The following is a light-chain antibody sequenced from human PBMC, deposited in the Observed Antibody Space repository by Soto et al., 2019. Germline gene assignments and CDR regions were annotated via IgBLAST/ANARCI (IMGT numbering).Light chain of an antibody. Sequence: QSALTQPASVSGSPGQSITISCTGSSNDIGAYKYVSWYLQHPGKAPKLIIFEVNNRPSGVSNRFSGSKSGNTASLTISGLQAEDEADYYCSSYTTGSTLYVFGTGTKVT. CDR1: SNDIGAYKY. J-gene: IGLJ1*01. CDR2: EVN. CDR3: SSYTTGSTLYV. V-gene: IGLV2-14*01.